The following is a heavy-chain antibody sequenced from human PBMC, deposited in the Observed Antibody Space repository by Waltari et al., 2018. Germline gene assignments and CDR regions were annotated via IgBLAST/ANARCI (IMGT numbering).Heavy chain of an antibody. D-gene: IGHD6-13*01. CDR3: VRPYSAAAGTNY. CDR1: ASTFRRHT. V-gene: IGHV3-64D*06. J-gene: IGHJ4*02. CDR2: IGDNGGST. Sequence: VQVVESGGGMVQPGGSLRLCRSAPASTFRRHTMYWVRQAPGKGLECVSVIGDNGGSTNYADSVKGRFTISRDNSKNTLYLQMSSLKTEDTAVYYCVRPYSAAAGTNYWGQGTLVTVSS.